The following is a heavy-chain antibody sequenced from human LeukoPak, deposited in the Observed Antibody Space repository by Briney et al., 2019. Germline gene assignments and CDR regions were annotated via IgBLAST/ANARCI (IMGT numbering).Heavy chain of an antibody. J-gene: IGHJ4*02. CDR1: GFTFSSYA. D-gene: IGHD6-6*01. CDR2: ISGSGGST. Sequence: PGGSLRLSCAASGFTFSSYAMSWVRQAPGKGLEWVSAISGSGGSTYYADSVKGRFTISRDNSKNTLYLQMNSLRAEDTAVYYCAKGFLQLVSPPYYFDYWGQGTLVTVSS. CDR3: AKGFLQLVSPPYYFDY. V-gene: IGHV3-23*01.